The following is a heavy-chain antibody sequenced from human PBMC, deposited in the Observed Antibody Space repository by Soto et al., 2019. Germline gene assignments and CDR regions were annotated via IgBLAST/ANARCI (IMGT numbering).Heavy chain of an antibody. CDR2: INAGNGNT. J-gene: IGHJ4*02. D-gene: IGHD3-16*01. V-gene: IGHV1-3*05. CDR1: GYTFTSYA. CDR3: ARGLGGGANRGDY. Sequence: QVQLVQSGAEEKKPGASVKVSCKASGYTFTSYAMHWVRQAPGQRLEWMGWINAGNGNTKYSQKFQGRVTITRDTSASTAYLELSSLRSEDTAVYYCARGLGGGANRGDYWGQGTLVTISS.